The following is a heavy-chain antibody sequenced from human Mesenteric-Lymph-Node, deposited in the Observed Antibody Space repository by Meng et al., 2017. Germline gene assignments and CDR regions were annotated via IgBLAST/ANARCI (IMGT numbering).Heavy chain of an antibody. CDR2: ISGHNGNT. J-gene: IGHJ4*01. D-gene: IGHD3-22*01. Sequence: QVQLVQSGAEVKKLGASVKVSCKASDYIFTSYGLSWVRQAPGQGLEWMGWISGHNGNTKYAQQFQGRVTMTTDTSTSTAYMALRSLRADDTAVYYCARVTMIGYFDYWGQGTLVTVSS. CDR1: DYIFTSYG. V-gene: IGHV1-18*01. CDR3: ARVTMIGYFDY.